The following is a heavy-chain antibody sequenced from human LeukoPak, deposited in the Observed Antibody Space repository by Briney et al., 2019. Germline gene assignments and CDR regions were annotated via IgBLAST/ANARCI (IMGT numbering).Heavy chain of an antibody. CDR2: INPSGGST. V-gene: IGHV1-46*01. Sequence: ASVKVSCKASGYTFTSYYMHWVRQAPGQGLEWMGIINPSGGSTSYAQKFQGRVTMTRDTSTSTVYMELSSLRSEDTAVYYCASRGVILDYYYGMDVWDQGTTVTVSS. CDR1: GYTFTSYY. J-gene: IGHJ6*02. CDR3: ASRGVILDYYYGMDV. D-gene: IGHD3-16*01.